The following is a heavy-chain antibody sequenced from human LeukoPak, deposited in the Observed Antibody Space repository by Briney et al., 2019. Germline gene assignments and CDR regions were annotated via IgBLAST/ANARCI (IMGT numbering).Heavy chain of an antibody. CDR3: AKAPYSSSWYFRYYFDY. CDR1: GFTFDDYA. V-gene: IGHV3-43*02. J-gene: IGHJ4*02. Sequence: GGSLRLSCAASGFTFDDYARHRVGQAPGKGLEWVSLISGDGGSTFYAVSVRGRFTSSRDNSKHFLYVQLNSLRTEDTALYYCAKAPYSSSWYFRYYFDYWGQGPLVTVSS. CDR2: ISGDGGST. D-gene: IGHD6-13*01.